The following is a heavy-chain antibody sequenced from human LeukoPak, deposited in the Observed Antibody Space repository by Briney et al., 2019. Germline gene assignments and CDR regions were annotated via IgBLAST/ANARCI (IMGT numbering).Heavy chain of an antibody. CDR1: GGSVSNYY. D-gene: IGHD2-2*01. J-gene: IGHJ6*03. CDR2: IYYSGGI. CDR3: ARAVGYQLLNTYYHYMDV. V-gene: IGHV4-59*02. Sequence: PSETLSLTCTVSGGSVSNYYWSWIRQPPGKGLEWIGYIYYSGGIKYNPSLTSRVTISVDTSKNQFSLRLTSVTAADTAAYYCARAVGYQLLNTYYHYMDVWGKGTTVTVSS.